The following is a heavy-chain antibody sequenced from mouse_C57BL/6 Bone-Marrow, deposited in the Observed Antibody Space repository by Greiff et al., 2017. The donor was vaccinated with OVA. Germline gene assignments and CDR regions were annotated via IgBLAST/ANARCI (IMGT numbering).Heavy chain of an antibody. CDR2: INPNNGGT. CDR1: GYTFTDYY. Sequence: EVQLQQSGPELVKPGASVKISCKASGYTFTDYYMNWVKQSHGKSLEWIGDINPNNGGTSYNQKFKGKATLTVDKSSSTAYMELRSLTSEDSAVYYCAKEGRDDWYFDVWGTGTTVTVSS. J-gene: IGHJ1*03. V-gene: IGHV1-26*01. D-gene: IGHD3-3*01. CDR3: AKEGRDDWYFDV.